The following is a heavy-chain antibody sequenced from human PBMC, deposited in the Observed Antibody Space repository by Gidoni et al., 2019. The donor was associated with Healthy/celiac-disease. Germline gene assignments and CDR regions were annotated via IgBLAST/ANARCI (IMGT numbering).Heavy chain of an antibody. J-gene: IGHJ5*02. CDR3: ARGLDYYDSSGYYYPWFDP. D-gene: IGHD3-22*01. CDR1: GCSISSGGYY. CDR2: IYYSGST. V-gene: IGHV4-31*03. Sequence: QVQLQESGPGLVKPSQTLSLTCTVSGCSISSGGYYWSWIRQHPGKGLEWIGYIYYSGSTYYNPSLKSRVTISVDTSKNQFSLKLSSVTAADTAVYYCARGLDYYDSSGYYYPWFDPWGQGTLVTVSS.